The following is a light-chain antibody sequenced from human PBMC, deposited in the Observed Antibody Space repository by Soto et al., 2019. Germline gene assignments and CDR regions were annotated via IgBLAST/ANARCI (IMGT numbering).Light chain of an antibody. CDR3: QQYGSSGT. CDR2: GAS. Sequence: EMVMTQSPATLSVSPGERATLSCRASQSVSSDLAWYEQKPGQAPRLLIYGASTRATGIPARFSGSGSGTDFTLTISRLEPEDFAVYYCQQYGSSGTFGQGTKVDNK. V-gene: IGKV3-15*01. J-gene: IGKJ1*01. CDR1: QSVSSD.